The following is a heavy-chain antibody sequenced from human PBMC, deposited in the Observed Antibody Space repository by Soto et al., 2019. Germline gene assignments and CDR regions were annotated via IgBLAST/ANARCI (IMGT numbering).Heavy chain of an antibody. J-gene: IGHJ4*02. CDR2: IYHSGST. CDR1: GGSISSGDYF. V-gene: IGHV4-30-4*01. CDR3: ARAGRWRPFDD. Sequence: QVQLQESGPGLVKPSQTLSLTCTVSGGSISSGDYFWSWIRQPPGKDLEWIGYIYHSGSTNYNPSLKSRVTISLDTSENQFSLNLTSVTAADTAVYYCARAGRWRPFDDWVQGTLVTVSS. D-gene: IGHD3-3*01.